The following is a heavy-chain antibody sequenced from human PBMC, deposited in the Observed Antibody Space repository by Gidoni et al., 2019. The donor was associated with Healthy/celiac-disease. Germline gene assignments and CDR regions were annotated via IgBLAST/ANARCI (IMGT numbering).Heavy chain of an antibody. CDR2: IYCSGST. D-gene: IGHD2-2*01. CDR1: GGSISSSSYY. Sequence: QLQLQESGPGLVKPSETLSLTCTVSGGSISSSSYYGGWIRQPPGKGLEWIGSIYCSGSTYYNPSLKSRVTISVDTSKNQFSLKLSSVTAADTAVYYCVVVPAAMGEFYYYGMDVWGQGTTVTVSS. CDR3: VVVPAAMGEFYYYGMDV. V-gene: IGHV4-39*01. J-gene: IGHJ6*02.